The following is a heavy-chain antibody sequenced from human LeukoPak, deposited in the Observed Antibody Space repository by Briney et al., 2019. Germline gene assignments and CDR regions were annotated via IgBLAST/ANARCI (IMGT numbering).Heavy chain of an antibody. V-gene: IGHV4-34*01. J-gene: IGHJ6*03. Sequence: SETLSLTCAVYGGSFSNYYWSWIRQTPGKGMEWIGEINDSGRTNYNPSLMSRVTVSVDTSKNQFSLRLTSVTATDTAVYYCARRWNYGRNYYIDVWGKGATVTVSS. CDR1: GGSFSNYY. CDR2: INDSGRT. D-gene: IGHD1-7*01. CDR3: ARRWNYGRNYYIDV.